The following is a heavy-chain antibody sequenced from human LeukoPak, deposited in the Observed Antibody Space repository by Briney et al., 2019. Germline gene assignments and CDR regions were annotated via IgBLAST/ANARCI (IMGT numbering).Heavy chain of an antibody. J-gene: IGHJ4*02. V-gene: IGHV3-20*04. CDR1: GFTFDDYG. Sequence: GGSLRLSCAASGFTFDDYGMSWVRQAPGKGLEWVSGINWNGGSTYYADSVKGRFTISRDNSKNTLYLQMNSLRAEDTAVYYCARATSSGYYDYWGQGTLVTVSS. CDR2: INWNGGST. D-gene: IGHD3-22*01. CDR3: ARATSSGYYDY.